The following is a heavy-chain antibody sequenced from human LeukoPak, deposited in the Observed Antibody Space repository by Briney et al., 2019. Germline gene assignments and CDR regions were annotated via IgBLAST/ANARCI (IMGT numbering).Heavy chain of an antibody. Sequence: ASVKVSCKASGYTFTSYDINWVRQATGQGHEWMGWMNPNSGNTGYAQKFQGRVTMTRNTSISTAYMELSSLRSEDTAVYYCARVEVDFWSGYYNDYWGQGTLVTVSS. J-gene: IGHJ4*02. CDR1: GYTFTSYD. V-gene: IGHV1-8*01. CDR3: ARVEVDFWSGYYNDY. D-gene: IGHD3-3*01. CDR2: MNPNSGNT.